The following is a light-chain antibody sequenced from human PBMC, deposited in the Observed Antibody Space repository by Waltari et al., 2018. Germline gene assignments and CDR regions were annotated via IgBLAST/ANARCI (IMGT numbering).Light chain of an antibody. CDR1: QSVTRF. Sequence: DIKMTPSPSSLSASVGDVVTITCRASQSVTRFLNWYQQKPGKAPRLLIFTTSNLQGGVPSRFSGSGSGTDFTLTINGLQPEDYATYYCQQSDGIPFTFGQGTKVDVK. CDR3: QQSDGIPFT. V-gene: IGKV1-39*01. J-gene: IGKJ2*01. CDR2: TTS.